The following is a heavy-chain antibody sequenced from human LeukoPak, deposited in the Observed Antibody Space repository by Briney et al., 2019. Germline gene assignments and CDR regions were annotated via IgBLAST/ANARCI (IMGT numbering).Heavy chain of an antibody. CDR2: IYNSGST. J-gene: IGHJ3*02. CDR3: ARIYYDSGAYYRRAFDI. V-gene: IGHV4-59*01. D-gene: IGHD3-22*01. CDR1: GGSISTYY. Sequence: SETLSLTCTVSGGSISTYYWSWIRQPPGKELEWTAYIYNSGSTNSNPSLKSRVTISVDTSKNQFSLRLSSVTAADTAVYYCARIYYDSGAYYRRAFDIWGQGTMVSVSS.